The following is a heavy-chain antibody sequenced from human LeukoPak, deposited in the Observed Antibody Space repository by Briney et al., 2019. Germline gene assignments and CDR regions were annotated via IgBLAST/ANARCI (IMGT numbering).Heavy chain of an antibody. CDR1: GGSISSSSYY. V-gene: IGHV4-39*02. CDR3: ARLRPASGYRLDYLYMDV. Sequence: SETLSLTCTVSGGSISSSSYYWGWIRQPPGKGLEWIGSIYYSGSTYYNTSLKSRATISVDTSKNSFSLKLSSVTAADTAVNYWARLRPASGYRLDYLYMDVWGKGTTVTVSS. CDR2: IYYSGST. J-gene: IGHJ6*03. D-gene: IGHD3-3*01.